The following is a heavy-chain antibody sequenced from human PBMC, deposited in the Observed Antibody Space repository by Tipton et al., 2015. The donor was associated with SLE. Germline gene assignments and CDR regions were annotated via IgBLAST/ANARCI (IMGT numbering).Heavy chain of an antibody. CDR1: GASINTGNW. Sequence: TLSLTCAVSGASINTGNWWSWVRQTPGKGLEWIGEVYHSGNTNYNPSLTSRVTMSVDKSKNQFSLKLSSVTAADTAVYYCARAIGANYFNFWGQGTLVTVSA. CDR3: ARAIGANYFNF. J-gene: IGHJ4*02. CDR2: VYHSGNT. V-gene: IGHV4-4*02. D-gene: IGHD3-16*01.